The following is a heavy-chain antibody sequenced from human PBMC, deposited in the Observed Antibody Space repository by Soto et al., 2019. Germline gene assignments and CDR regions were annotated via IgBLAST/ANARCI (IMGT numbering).Heavy chain of an antibody. CDR1: GFTFSDAE. CDR2: INFDGSNI. D-gene: IGHD4-17*01. V-gene: IGHV3-48*03. Sequence: EVHLVESGGGLVQAGGSLRLSCAASGFTFSDAEMNWVRQTPGRGLEWISYINFDGSNIQYADSVRGRFTISRDNAENTLYLQMNGLRVEDTAVYYCARDADYGGSRGGMDVWGRGTTVTVSS. CDR3: ARDADYGGSRGGMDV. J-gene: IGHJ6*02.